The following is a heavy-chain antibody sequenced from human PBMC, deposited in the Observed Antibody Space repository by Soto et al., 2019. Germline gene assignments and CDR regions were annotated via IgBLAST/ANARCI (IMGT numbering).Heavy chain of an antibody. CDR1: GFTFSSYA. Sequence: GGSLRLSCAASGFTFSSYAISRVRQAPGKGLEWVSAISGSGGSTYYADSVKGRLTISRDNSKNTLYLQMNSLGAEDTAVYYCAAGTNSDWYTYWGQGTLVTVSS. CDR3: AAGTNSDWYTY. CDR2: ISGSGGST. J-gene: IGHJ4*02. V-gene: IGHV3-23*01. D-gene: IGHD1-1*01.